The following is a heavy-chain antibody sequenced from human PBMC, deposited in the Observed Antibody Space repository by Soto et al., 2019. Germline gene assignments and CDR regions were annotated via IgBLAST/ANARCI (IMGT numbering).Heavy chain of an antibody. J-gene: IGHJ5*02. V-gene: IGHV1-2*04. CDR2: INPNSGGT. CDR1: GYTFTGYY. CDR3: ARDWWELLDSGWFDP. Sequence: ASVKVSCKASGYTFTGYYMHWVRQAPGQGLEWMGWINPNSGGTNYAQKFQGWVTMTRDTSISTAYMELSRLRSDDTAVYYCARDWWELLDSGWFDPWGQGTLVTVSS. D-gene: IGHD1-26*01.